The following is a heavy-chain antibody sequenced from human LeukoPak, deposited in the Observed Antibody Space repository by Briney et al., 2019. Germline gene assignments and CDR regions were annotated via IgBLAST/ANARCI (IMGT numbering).Heavy chain of an antibody. CDR1: GGTFSSYG. CDR3: ALTTEPYYYYYMDV. D-gene: IGHD4-11*01. V-gene: IGHV1-69*04. J-gene: IGHJ6*03. Sequence: SVKVSCKASGGTFSSYGIIWVRQAPGQGLEWMGRIIPILNIADYAQKFQGRVTITADTSTSTAYMELSSLRSEDTAVYYCALTTEPYYYYYMDVWGKGTTVTVSS. CDR2: IIPILNIA.